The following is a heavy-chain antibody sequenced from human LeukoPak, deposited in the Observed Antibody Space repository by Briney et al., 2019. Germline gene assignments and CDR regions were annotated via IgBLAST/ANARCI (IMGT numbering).Heavy chain of an antibody. D-gene: IGHD5-18*01. Sequence: SETLSLTCAVYGGSFSGYYWSWIRQPPGKGLEWIGEINHSGSTNYNPSLKSRVTISVDTSKNQFSLKLSSVTAADTAVYYCARLHRGGRDTPMVTIIVVRAKSGAFDIWGQGTMVTVSS. CDR2: INHSGST. CDR3: ARLHRGGRDTPMVTIIVVRAKSGAFDI. V-gene: IGHV4-34*01. CDR1: GGSFSGYY. J-gene: IGHJ3*02.